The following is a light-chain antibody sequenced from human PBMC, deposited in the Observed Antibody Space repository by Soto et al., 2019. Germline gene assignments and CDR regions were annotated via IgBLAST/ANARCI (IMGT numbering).Light chain of an antibody. CDR1: QTVGDN. J-gene: IGKJ1*01. V-gene: IGKV3-15*01. CDR2: RAS. CDR3: QQYNNWPLGT. Sequence: EIVMTQAPATLSVSPGERATLTCRASQTVGDNVAWYRQKPGQPPSLLIYRASTRAPGVPARFSGSGSWTDFILTISTLQSEDFGFYYCQQYNNWPLGTFGQGTKVDIK.